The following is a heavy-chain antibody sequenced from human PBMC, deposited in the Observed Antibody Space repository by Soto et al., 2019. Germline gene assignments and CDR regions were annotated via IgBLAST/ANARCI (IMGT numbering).Heavy chain of an antibody. J-gene: IGHJ4*02. CDR3: ARSRRGSSWYGGLETTYYFDY. CDR2: IKQDGSEK. Sequence: EVQLVESGGGLVQPGGSLRLSCAASGFTFSSYWMSWVRQAPGKGLEWVANIKQDGSEKYYVDSVKGRFTISRDNAKNSLYLQMNSLRAEDTAVYYCARSRRGSSWYGGLETTYYFDYWGQGTLVTVSS. D-gene: IGHD6-13*01. V-gene: IGHV3-7*01. CDR1: GFTFSSYW.